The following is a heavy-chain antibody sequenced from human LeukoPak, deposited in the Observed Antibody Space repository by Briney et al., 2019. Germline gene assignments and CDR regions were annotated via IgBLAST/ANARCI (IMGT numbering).Heavy chain of an antibody. CDR1: GYTFTSCA. CDR3: ARPKERYFDWLNAFDI. CDR2: INTNTGNP. Sequence: GASVKVSCKASGYTFTSCAMNWVRQAPGQGLEWMGWINTNTGNPTYAQGFTGRFVFSLDTSVSTAYLQISSLKAEDTAVYYCARPKERYFDWLNAFDIWGQGTMVTVSS. D-gene: IGHD3-9*01. J-gene: IGHJ3*02. V-gene: IGHV7-4-1*02.